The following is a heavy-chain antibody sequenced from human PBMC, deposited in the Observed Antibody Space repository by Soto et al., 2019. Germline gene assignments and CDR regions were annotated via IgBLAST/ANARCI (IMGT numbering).Heavy chain of an antibody. Sequence: SLRRSYGPSGFTVSKNYMSWFLQAPGKVLEWVSVIYSGGSTYYADSVKGRFTISRDNSKNTLYLQMNSLRAEDTAVYYCAREIVTLVRGVISAFDIWGQGT. CDR2: IYSGGST. CDR3: AREIVTLVRGVISAFDI. J-gene: IGHJ3*02. V-gene: IGHV3-66*01. CDR1: GFTVSKNY. D-gene: IGHD3-10*01.